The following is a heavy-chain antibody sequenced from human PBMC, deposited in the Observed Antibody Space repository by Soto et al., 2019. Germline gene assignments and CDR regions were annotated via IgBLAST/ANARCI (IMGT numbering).Heavy chain of an antibody. Sequence: GGSLRLSCTASGFTFSDSWMTWVRQAPGKGLEWVARIKPDESEKKYADSVRGRFSISRDNAKNSMYLQMDSLGGEDTAVYYCVRGGSNYASWGQGTLVTVSS. V-gene: IGHV3-7*01. D-gene: IGHD4-4*01. CDR1: GFTFSDSW. J-gene: IGHJ5*02. CDR2: IKPDESEK. CDR3: VRGGSNYAS.